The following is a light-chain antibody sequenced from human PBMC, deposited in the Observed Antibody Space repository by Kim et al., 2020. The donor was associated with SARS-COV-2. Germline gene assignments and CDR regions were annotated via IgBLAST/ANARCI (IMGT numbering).Light chain of an antibody. CDR2: YDT. CDR3: QVWDTTSDHVV. V-gene: IGLV3-21*04. Sequence: APGETARISWGANDIGRLSVHWYQQKPGHTPVVVIYYDTNRPSEIPERFSGSNSGNTATLTISTVEAGDEADYYCQVWDTTSDHVVFGGGTQLTVL. J-gene: IGLJ2*01. CDR1: DIGRLS.